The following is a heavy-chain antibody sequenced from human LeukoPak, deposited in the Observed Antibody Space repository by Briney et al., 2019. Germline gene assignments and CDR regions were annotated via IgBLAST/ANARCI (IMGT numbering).Heavy chain of an antibody. V-gene: IGHV3-11*01. CDR1: GFTFSDYY. CDR3: ARGANDFWSGYYYYYYMDV. D-gene: IGHD3-3*01. CDR2: ISSSGSTI. Sequence: PGRSLRLSCAASGFTFSDYYMSWIRQAPGKGLEWVSYISSSGSTIYYADSVKGRFTISRDNAKNSLYLQMNSLRAEDTAVYYCARGANDFWSGYYYYYYMDVWGKGTTVTVSS. J-gene: IGHJ6*03.